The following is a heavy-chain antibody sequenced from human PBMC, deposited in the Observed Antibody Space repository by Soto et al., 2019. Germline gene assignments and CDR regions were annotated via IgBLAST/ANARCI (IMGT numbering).Heavy chain of an antibody. Sequence: GGSLRLSCAASGFTFSSYGLDWVRQAPGKGLEWVALISHDGSSRYYADSVKDRFTISRDNSKNTLFLQMNSLRADDTAVYYCAIPPLRSSTVTSHDSWGQGTLVTVSS. J-gene: IGHJ4*02. CDR1: GFTFSSYG. D-gene: IGHD2-2*01. CDR3: AIPPLRSSTVTSHDS. CDR2: ISHDGSSR. V-gene: IGHV3-30*03.